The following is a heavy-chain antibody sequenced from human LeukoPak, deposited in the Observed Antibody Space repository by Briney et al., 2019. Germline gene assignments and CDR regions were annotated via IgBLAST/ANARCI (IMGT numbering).Heavy chain of an antibody. J-gene: IGHJ5*02. V-gene: IGHV1-8*01. CDR1: GYPFTSYD. CDR3: ARDDSRTGGFDP. D-gene: IGHD3-22*01. CDR2: INLNSGNT. Sequence: ASVKVSFKASGYPFTSYDINWVRPATGQGIEWMGWINLNSGNTGYAQKFQVRVPMTTNTSISTAYMELSSLRSEDTAVYYCARDDSRTGGFDPWGQGTLVTVSS.